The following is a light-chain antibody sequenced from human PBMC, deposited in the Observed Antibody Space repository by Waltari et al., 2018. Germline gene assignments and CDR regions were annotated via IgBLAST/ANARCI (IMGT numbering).Light chain of an antibody. Sequence: DIQMTQSPSSLSASVGDRVTITCRASQSINTDLHWYHLKPGKAPNLLIYAASSLQSGVPSRFSGSGSGTDFTLTISSLQPEDFATYYCQQSYSTLSWTFGQGTRVEIK. J-gene: IGKJ1*01. CDR3: QQSYSTLSWT. CDR1: QSINTD. V-gene: IGKV1-39*01. CDR2: AAS.